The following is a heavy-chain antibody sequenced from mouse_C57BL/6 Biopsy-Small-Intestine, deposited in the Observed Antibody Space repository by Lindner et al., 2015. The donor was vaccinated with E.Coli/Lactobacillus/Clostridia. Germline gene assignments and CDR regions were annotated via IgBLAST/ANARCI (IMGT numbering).Heavy chain of an antibody. CDR3: AKGNYYAYFDS. CDR1: GFNIKDSL. D-gene: IGHD1-1*01. J-gene: IGHJ2*01. Sequence: LQESGAELVRPGASVKLSCTVSGFNIKDSLMHWVKQRPEQGLEWIVWIDPEDGETKFVPKFQDKATITADTSSNTVYSQLSSLTSEDTAIYYCAKGNYYAYFDSWGQGTTLTVSS. V-gene: IGHV14-1*01. CDR2: IDPEDGET.